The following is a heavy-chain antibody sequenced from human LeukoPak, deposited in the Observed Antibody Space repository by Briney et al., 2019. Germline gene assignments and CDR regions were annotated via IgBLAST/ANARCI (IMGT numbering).Heavy chain of an antibody. D-gene: IGHD3-10*01. CDR2: ISSSSSYI. Sequence: GGSLRLSCAASGFTFSSYSMNWVRQAPGKGLEWFSSISSSSSYIYYADSVKGRFTISRDNAKNSLYLQMNSLRAEDTAVYYCASHRGPDYYGSGSYYNAYFDYWGQGTLVTVSS. CDR1: GFTFSSYS. J-gene: IGHJ4*02. CDR3: ASHRGPDYYGSGSYYNAYFDY. V-gene: IGHV3-21*01.